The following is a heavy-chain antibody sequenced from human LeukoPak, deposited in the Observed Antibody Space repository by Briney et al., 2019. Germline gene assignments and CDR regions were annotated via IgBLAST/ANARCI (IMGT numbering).Heavy chain of an antibody. CDR2: IYHSGST. D-gene: IGHD2-8*01. V-gene: IGHV4-59*12. CDR3: ARTRGGV. Sequence: SETLSLTCTVSGGSISSYYWSWIRQPPGKGLEWIGEIYHSGSTNYNPSLKSRVTISVDKSKNQFSLKLSSVTAADTAVYYCARTRGGVWGQGTLVTVSS. J-gene: IGHJ4*02. CDR1: GGSISSYY.